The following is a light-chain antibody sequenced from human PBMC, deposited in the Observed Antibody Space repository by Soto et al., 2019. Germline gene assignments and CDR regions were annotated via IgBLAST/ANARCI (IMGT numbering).Light chain of an antibody. Sequence: QSALTQPACVSGSLGQSITISCTGTSSDVGGYNYVSWYQQHPGKAPKLMIYDVSNRPSGVSNRFSGSKSGNTASLTISGLQAEDEADYYCSSYTSSSTLGYVFGTGTKLTDL. V-gene: IGLV2-14*01. J-gene: IGLJ1*01. CDR1: SSDVGGYNY. CDR3: SSYTSSSTLGYV. CDR2: DVS.